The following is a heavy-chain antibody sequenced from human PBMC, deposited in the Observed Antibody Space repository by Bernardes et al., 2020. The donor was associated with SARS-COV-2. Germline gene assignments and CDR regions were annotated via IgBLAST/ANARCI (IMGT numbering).Heavy chain of an antibody. J-gene: IGHJ6*02. CDR1: GGSFSGYY. D-gene: IGHD3-10*01. V-gene: IGHV4-34*01. Sequence: LSLTCAVYGGSFSGYYWSWIRQPPGKGLEWIGEINHSGSTNYNPSLKSRVTISVDTSKNQFSLKLSSVTAADTAVYYCAMYYYGSGSYYGMDVWGQGTTVTVSS. CDR2: INHSGST. CDR3: AMYYYGSGSYYGMDV.